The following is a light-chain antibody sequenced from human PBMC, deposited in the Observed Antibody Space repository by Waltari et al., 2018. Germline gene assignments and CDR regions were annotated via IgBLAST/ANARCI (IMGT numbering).Light chain of an antibody. V-gene: IGKV2-29*02. CDR1: QRLLYRNGKTY. Sequence: DVVLTQTPLSLSVTPGQPASISCSSSQRLLYRNGKTYLYWYLQKPGQAPKLLIYEVSSRFSGVPDRFSGSGSGTDFTLKISRVEAEDVGVYYCMHGVHLPPYTFGQGTKLEIK. CDR3: MHGVHLPPYT. CDR2: EVS. J-gene: IGKJ2*01.